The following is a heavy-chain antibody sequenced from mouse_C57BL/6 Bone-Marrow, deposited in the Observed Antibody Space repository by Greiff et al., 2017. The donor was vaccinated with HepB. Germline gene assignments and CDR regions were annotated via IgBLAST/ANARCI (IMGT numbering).Heavy chain of an antibody. Sequence: EVQLQESGPGLVKPSQSLSLTCSVTGYSITSGYYWNWIRQFPGNKLEWMGYISYDGSNNYNPSLKNRISITRDTSKNQFFLKLNSVTTEDTATYYCARAKDYDGGFAYWGQGTLVTVSA. D-gene: IGHD2-4*01. V-gene: IGHV3-6*01. CDR1: GYSITSGYY. CDR2: ISYDGSN. CDR3: ARAKDYDGGFAY. J-gene: IGHJ3*01.